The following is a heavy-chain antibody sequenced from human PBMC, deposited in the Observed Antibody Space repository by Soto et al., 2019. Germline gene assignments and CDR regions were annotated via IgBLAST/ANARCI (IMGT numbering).Heavy chain of an antibody. J-gene: IGHJ5*02. CDR2: IYYSGST. V-gene: IGHV4-39*01. D-gene: IGHD3-9*01. CDR3: ARHVSYYDILTGYNWFDP. Sequence: SETLSLTCTVSGGSISSSSYYWGWIRQPPGKGLEWIGSIYYSGSTYYNPSLKSRVTISVDTSKNQFSLKLSSVTAADTAVYYCARHVSYYDILTGYNWFDPWGQGTLVTVSS. CDR1: GGSISSSSYY.